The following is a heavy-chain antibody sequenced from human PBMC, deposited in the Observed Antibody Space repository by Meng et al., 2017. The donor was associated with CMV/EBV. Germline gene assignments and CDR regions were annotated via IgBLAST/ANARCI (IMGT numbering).Heavy chain of an antibody. Sequence: QGQLPQWGAGLLKPSETLSLTCAVYGGSFSGYYWSWIRQPPGKGLEWIGEINHSGSTNYNPSLKSRVTISVDTSKNQFSLKLSSVTAADTAVYYCARGSIAARLGLGDWGQGTLVTVSS. CDR2: INHSGST. D-gene: IGHD6-6*01. J-gene: IGHJ4*02. V-gene: IGHV4-34*01. CDR1: GGSFSGYY. CDR3: ARGSIAARLGLGD.